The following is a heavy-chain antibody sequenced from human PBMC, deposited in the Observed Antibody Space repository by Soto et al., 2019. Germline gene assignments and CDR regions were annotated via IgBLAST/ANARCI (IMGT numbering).Heavy chain of an antibody. CDR3: AKGDLTREKLKPRITIFGVVVEYHYYYYGMDV. V-gene: IGHV3-30*18. CDR2: ISYDGSNK. J-gene: IGHJ6*02. D-gene: IGHD3-3*01. Sequence: QVQLVESGGGVVQPGRSLRLSCAASGFTFSSYGMHWVRQAPGKGLEWVAVISYDGSNKYYADSVKGRFTISRDNSKNTLYLQMNSLRAEDTAVYYCAKGDLTREKLKPRITIFGVVVEYHYYYYGMDVWGQGTTVTVSS. CDR1: GFTFSSYG.